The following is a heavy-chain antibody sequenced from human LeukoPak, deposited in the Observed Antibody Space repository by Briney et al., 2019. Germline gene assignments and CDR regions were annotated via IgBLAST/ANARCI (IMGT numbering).Heavy chain of an antibody. CDR2: IIPIFGTA. Sequence: ASVKVSCKASGYTFTSYGISWVRQAPGQGLEWMGGIIPIFGTANYAQKFQGRVTITADESTSTAYMELSSLRSEDTAVYYCARSRGGVATVTTPYYYYYYMDVWGKGTTVTVSS. CDR3: ARSRGGVATVTTPYYYYYYMDV. V-gene: IGHV1-69*13. D-gene: IGHD4-11*01. J-gene: IGHJ6*03. CDR1: GYTFTSYG.